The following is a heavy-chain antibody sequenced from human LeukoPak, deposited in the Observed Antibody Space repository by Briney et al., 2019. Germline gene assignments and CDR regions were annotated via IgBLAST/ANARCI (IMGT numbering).Heavy chain of an antibody. Sequence: ASVKVSCKASGYTFTSYGISWVRQAPGQGLEWMGWISAYNGNTNYAQKLQGRVTMTTDTSMSTAYMELRSLRSDDTAVYYCARDFGYCSSTSCPPDYWGQGTLVTVSS. D-gene: IGHD2-2*01. V-gene: IGHV1-18*01. CDR3: ARDFGYCSSTSCPPDY. CDR1: GYTFTSYG. CDR2: ISAYNGNT. J-gene: IGHJ4*02.